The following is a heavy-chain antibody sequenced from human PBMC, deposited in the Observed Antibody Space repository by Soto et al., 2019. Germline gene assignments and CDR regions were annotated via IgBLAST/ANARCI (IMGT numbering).Heavy chain of an antibody. J-gene: IGHJ5*02. CDR2: IYYSGST. CDR3: ARLAANNWNYWFDP. D-gene: IGHD1-7*01. Sequence: SETLSLTCPVSGGSISSSSYYWGWVRQPPGKGLEWIGSIYYSGSTYYNPSLKSRVTISVDTSKNQFSLKLSSVTAADTAVYYCARLAANNWNYWFDPWGQGTLVTVSS. CDR1: GGSISSSSYY. V-gene: IGHV4-39*01.